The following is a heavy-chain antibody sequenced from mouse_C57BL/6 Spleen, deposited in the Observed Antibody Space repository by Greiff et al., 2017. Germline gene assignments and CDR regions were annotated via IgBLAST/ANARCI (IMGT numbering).Heavy chain of an antibody. J-gene: IGHJ2*01. D-gene: IGHD2-2*01. V-gene: IGHV1-50*01. CDR1: GYTFTSYW. Sequence: QVHVKQPGAELVKPGASVKLSCKASGYTFTSYWMQWVKQRPGQGLEWIGEIDPSDSYTNYNQKFKGKATLTVDTSSSTAYMQLSSLTSEDSAVYYCARSGYEGLWGQGTTLTVSS. CDR2: IDPSDSYT. CDR3: ARSGYEGL.